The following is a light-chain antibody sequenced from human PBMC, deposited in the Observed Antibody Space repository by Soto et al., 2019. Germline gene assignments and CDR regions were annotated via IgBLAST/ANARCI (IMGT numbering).Light chain of an antibody. CDR2: GAS. V-gene: IGKV3-11*01. J-gene: IGKJ4*01. CDR3: QQRSKWPLT. Sequence: EIVLTQSPATLSLSPGEGATLSCRASQSVSSSLTWYQQKPGQAPRLLIYGASNRATGIPARFSGSGSGTDFTLAVSSLEPEDFAVYYCQQRSKWPLTCGGGTEVEI. CDR1: QSVSSS.